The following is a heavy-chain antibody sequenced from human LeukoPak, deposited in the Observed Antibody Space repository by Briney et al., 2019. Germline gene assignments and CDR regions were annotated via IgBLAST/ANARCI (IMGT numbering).Heavy chain of an antibody. D-gene: IGHD1-26*01. V-gene: IGHV4-39*01. Sequence: SETLSLTCTVSGGSISSSSYYWGWLRQPPGKGLEWIGSIYYSGSTYYNPSLKSRVTISVDTSKNQFSLKLSSVTAADTAVYYCARRSIVGATSAGNAFDIWGQGTMVTVSS. J-gene: IGHJ3*02. CDR3: ARRSIVGATSAGNAFDI. CDR1: GGSISSSSYY. CDR2: IYYSGST.